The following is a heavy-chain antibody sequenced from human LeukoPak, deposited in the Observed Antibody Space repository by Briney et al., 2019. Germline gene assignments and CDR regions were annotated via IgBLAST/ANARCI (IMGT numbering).Heavy chain of an antibody. CDR2: IYYSGST. CDR3: ARSGSGYYSSIGY. CDR1: GGSISSGGYY. V-gene: IGHV4-31*03. D-gene: IGHD3-22*01. J-gene: IGHJ4*02. Sequence: SETLSLTCTVSGGSISSGGYYWSWIRQHPGKGLEWIGYIYYSGSTYYNPSLKSRVTISVDTSKNQFSLKLSSVTAADTAVYYCARSGSGYYSSIGYWGQGTLVTVSS.